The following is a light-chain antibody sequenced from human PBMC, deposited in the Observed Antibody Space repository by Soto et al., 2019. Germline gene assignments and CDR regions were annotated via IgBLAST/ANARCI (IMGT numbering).Light chain of an antibody. CDR1: HSVGNN. CDR2: GAS. CDR3: QQYKQWPVA. Sequence: VMTQSPTTLSVSPGERATLSCRASHSVGNNLAWYQQNPGQTPRLLIYGASTRATGVPARFSGSGSATQFTLTISSLQSEDFGFYYCQQYKQWPVAFGGGTKVEIK. V-gene: IGKV3-15*01. J-gene: IGKJ4*01.